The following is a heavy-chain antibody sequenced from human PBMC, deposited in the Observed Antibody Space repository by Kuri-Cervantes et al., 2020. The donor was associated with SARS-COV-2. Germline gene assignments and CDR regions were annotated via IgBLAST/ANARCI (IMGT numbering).Heavy chain of an antibody. CDR3: ARDSGDWNPDGLDL. CDR2: LNPDTGNT. Sequence: ASVKVSCKASGYSFSTYDINWVRQAAGQGLEWMGWLNPDTGNTGNAKKFQGRVTMTTDTSINTAHMEVSSLSLEDTAIYYCARDSGDWNPDGLDLWGQGTLVTVSS. J-gene: IGHJ3*01. V-gene: IGHV1-8*02. CDR1: GYSFSTYD. D-gene: IGHD1-1*01.